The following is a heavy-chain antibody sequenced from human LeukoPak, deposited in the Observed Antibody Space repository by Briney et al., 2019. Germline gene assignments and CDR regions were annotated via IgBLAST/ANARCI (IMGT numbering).Heavy chain of an antibody. V-gene: IGHV1-18*01. D-gene: IGHD2-2*02. CDR1: GYTFTSYG. J-gene: IGHJ6*02. Sequence: GASVKVSCKASGYTFTSYGISWVRQAPGQGLEWMGWISAYNGNTNYAQKLQGRVTMTTDTSTSTAYMELRSLRSDDTAVYYCARDCSSTSCYTVNYYYYGMDVWGQGTTVTVSS. CDR2: ISAYNGNT. CDR3: ARDCSSTSCYTVNYYYYGMDV.